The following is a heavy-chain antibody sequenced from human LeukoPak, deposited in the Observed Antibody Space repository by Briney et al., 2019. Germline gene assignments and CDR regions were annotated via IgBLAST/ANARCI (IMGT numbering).Heavy chain of an antibody. V-gene: IGHV1-8*01. CDR1: GYTFTSYD. Sequence: ASVKVSCKASGYTFTSYDINWVRQATGQGLEWMGWMNPNSGNTGYAQKFQGRVTMTRNTSISTAYMELSSLRSDDTAVYYCARSRAARPFPPDYWGQGTLVTVSS. D-gene: IGHD6-6*01. CDR3: ARSRAARPFPPDY. J-gene: IGHJ4*02. CDR2: MNPNSGNT.